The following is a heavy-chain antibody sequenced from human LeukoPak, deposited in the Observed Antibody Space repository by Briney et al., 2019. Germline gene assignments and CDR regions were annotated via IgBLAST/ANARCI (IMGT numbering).Heavy chain of an antibody. D-gene: IGHD3-10*02. J-gene: IGHJ3*02. CDR1: GFTFSSYS. V-gene: IGHV3-21*01. Sequence: GGSLRLSCAASGFTFSSYSMNWVRQAPGKGLEWVSSISSSSSYIYYADSVKGRFTISRDNAKNSLYLQMNSLRAEDTAVYYCARSGYVNQDAFDIWGQGTMVTVSS. CDR3: ARSGYVNQDAFDI. CDR2: ISSSSSYI.